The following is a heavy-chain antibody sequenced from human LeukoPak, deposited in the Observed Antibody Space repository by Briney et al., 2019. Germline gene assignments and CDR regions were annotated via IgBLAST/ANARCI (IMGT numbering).Heavy chain of an antibody. CDR3: VRGFGYGFDI. CDR2: TYYRSKWFN. CDR1: GDSVSSNSAA. J-gene: IGHJ3*02. V-gene: IGHV6-1*01. Sequence: SQTLSLTCAISGDSVSSNSAAWNWIRQSPSRGLEWLGRTYYRSKWFNGYAVSVKSRITVNPDTSKNQFSLQLSSVTPEDTAVYFCVRGFGYGFDIWGQGTMVTVSS. D-gene: IGHD3-10*01.